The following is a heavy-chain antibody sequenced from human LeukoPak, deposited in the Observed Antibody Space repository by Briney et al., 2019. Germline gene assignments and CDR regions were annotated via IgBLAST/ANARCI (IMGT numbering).Heavy chain of an antibody. CDR2: INPNGGST. CDR1: GYTFTSYY. CDR3: ARDPLGRYYFDY. V-gene: IGHV1-46*01. J-gene: IGHJ4*01. Sequence: ASVKVSCKASGYTFTSYYIHWVRQAPGQGLEWMGIINPNGGSTSYAQKFQGRVTMTRDTSMSTAYMELSSLRSEDTAVYYCARDPLGRYYFDYWGQGTLVTVSS. D-gene: IGHD2-15*01.